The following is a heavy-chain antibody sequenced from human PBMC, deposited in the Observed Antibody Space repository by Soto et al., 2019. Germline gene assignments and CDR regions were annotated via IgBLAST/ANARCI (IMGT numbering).Heavy chain of an antibody. J-gene: IGHJ6*02. V-gene: IGHV1-69*06. CDR3: ASDCSSTSCYHNYYYYGMDV. Sequence: SVKVSCKASGGALSSYAISWVRQAPGQGLEWMGGIIPIFGTANYAQKFQGGVTITADKSTSTAYMELSSLRSEDTAVYYCASDCSSTSCYHNYYYYGMDVWGQGTTVTVSS. CDR2: IIPIFGTA. CDR1: GGALSSYA. D-gene: IGHD2-2*01.